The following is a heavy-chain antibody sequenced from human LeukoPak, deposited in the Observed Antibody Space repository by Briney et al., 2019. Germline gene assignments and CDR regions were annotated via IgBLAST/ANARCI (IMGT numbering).Heavy chain of an antibody. V-gene: IGHV1-2*02. D-gene: IGHD3-10*01. J-gene: IGHJ3*02. CDR3: ARSYGSGRRDAFDI. CDR2: INPNSGGT. Sequence: ASVKVSCKASGYTFTDYYMHWVRQAPGQGLEWMGWINPNSGGTNSAKKFQGRVTMTRDTSIRTAYMELSRLRSDDTAVYYCARSYGSGRRDAFDIWGLGTMVIVSS. CDR1: GYTFTDYY.